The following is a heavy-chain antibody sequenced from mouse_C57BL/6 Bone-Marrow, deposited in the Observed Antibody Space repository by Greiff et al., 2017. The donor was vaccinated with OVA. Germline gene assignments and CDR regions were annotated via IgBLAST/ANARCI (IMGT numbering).Heavy chain of an antibody. Sequence: VQLQQSGAELVKPGASVKISCKASGYAFSSYWMNWVKQRPGKGLEWIGQIYPGDGDTNYNGKFKGKATLTADKSSSSAYMQRSSLTSEDSAVYFCALYGMNWYFDVWGTGTTVTVSS. V-gene: IGHV1-80*01. CDR2: IYPGDGDT. CDR3: ALYGMNWYFDV. D-gene: IGHD1-1*01. J-gene: IGHJ1*03. CDR1: GYAFSSYW.